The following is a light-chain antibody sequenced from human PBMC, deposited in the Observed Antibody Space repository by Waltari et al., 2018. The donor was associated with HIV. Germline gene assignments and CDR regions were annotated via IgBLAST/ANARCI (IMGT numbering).Light chain of an antibody. CDR1: QSVLYNSNINNY. J-gene: IGKJ2*03. Sequence: DIVMTQSPDPLAVSLGERGTNNCKYRQSVLYNSNINNYLAWYQQKPRQPPKPLIYWASTRESGVPDRFSGSGSGTDFTLTISSLQAEDVAVYYCQQYYSTLYSFGQGTKLEIK. CDR3: QQYYSTLYS. V-gene: IGKV4-1*01. CDR2: WAS.